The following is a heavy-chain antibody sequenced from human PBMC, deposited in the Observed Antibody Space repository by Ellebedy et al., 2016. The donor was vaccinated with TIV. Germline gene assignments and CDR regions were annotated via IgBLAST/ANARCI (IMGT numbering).Heavy chain of an antibody. CDR3: ASPPGVVAL. Sequence: SLKISCAASGFTFDDYAMHWVRQAPGKGLEWVSGISWNSGSIGYADSVKGRFTISRDNAKNSLYLQMNSLRAEDTAVYYCASPPGVVALWGQGTLVTVSS. D-gene: IGHD3-10*01. J-gene: IGHJ4*02. CDR2: ISWNSGSI. V-gene: IGHV3-9*01. CDR1: GFTFDDYA.